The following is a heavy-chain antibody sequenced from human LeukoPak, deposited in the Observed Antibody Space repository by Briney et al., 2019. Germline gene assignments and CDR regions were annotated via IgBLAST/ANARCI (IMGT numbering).Heavy chain of an antibody. D-gene: IGHD3-9*01. Sequence: GGSLRVSCVPSVFMFSESGICRVRQAPGKGLEWVSGINWNGGRTGYADSVRGRFTISRDNSKNMLYLQMNSLRAEDTAVYYFAKPYHDSSRSYIDNWGQGTLVTVSS. V-gene: IGHV3-20*04. CDR1: VFMFSESG. J-gene: IGHJ4*02. CDR3: AKPYHDSSRSYIDN. CDR2: INWNGGRT.